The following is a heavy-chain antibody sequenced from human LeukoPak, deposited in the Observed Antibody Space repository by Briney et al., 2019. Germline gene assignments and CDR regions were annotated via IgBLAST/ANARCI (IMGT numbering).Heavy chain of an antibody. CDR2: INHSGST. CDR1: GVSFSGYY. J-gene: IGHJ1*01. CDR3: ARGQSPCGDYVSYFHH. V-gene: IGHV4-34*01. Sequence: SETLSLTCAVYGVSFSGYYWSWIRPPPGQGLEWIGEINHSGSTNYNQSLKSRVTISEDTSKNQFSLKLSSVTAADTAVYYCARGQSPCGDYVSYFHHWGQGTLVTVSS. D-gene: IGHD4-17*01.